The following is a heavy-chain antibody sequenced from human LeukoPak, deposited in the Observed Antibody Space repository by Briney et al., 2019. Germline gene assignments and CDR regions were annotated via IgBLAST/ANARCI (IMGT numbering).Heavy chain of an antibody. CDR2: ISSNGDST. J-gene: IGHJ4*02. V-gene: IGHV3-64D*06. D-gene: IGHD2/OR15-2a*01. CDR1: GFTFSSYA. CDR3: VKDVIVGARRGHICSFDY. Sequence: TGGSLRLSCSASGFTFSSYAMHWVRQAPGKGLVYVSTISSNGDSTYYADSVKGRFTISRDNSKNTLYLQMSSLRAEDTAVYYCVKDVIVGARRGHICSFDYWGQGTLVTVSS.